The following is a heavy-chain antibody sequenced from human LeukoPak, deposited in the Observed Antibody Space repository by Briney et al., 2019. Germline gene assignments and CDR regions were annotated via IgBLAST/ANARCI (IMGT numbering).Heavy chain of an antibody. V-gene: IGHV1-2*02. CDR2: INPNSGGT. CDR1: GYTSTGYY. CDR3: ARSEGSSWYQGPYYYYGMDV. J-gene: IGHJ6*02. Sequence: GASVKVSCKASGYTSTGYYMHWVRQAPGQGLEWMGWINPNSGGTNYAQKFQGRVTMTRDTSISTAYMELSRLRSDDTAVYYCARSEGSSWYQGPYYYYGMDVWGQGTTVTVSS. D-gene: IGHD6-13*01.